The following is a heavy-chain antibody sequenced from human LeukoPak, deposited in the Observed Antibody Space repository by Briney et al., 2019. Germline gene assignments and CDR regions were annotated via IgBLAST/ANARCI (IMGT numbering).Heavy chain of an antibody. Sequence: SVKVSCKASGGTFSSYAISWVRQAPGQGLERMGGIIPIFGTANYAQKFQGRVTITADESTSTAYMELSSLRSEDTAVYYCARDPPGGTGDWEDDAFDIWGQGTMVTVSS. CDR1: GGTFSSYA. V-gene: IGHV1-69*13. D-gene: IGHD7-27*01. CDR3: ARDPPGGTGDWEDDAFDI. CDR2: IIPIFGTA. J-gene: IGHJ3*02.